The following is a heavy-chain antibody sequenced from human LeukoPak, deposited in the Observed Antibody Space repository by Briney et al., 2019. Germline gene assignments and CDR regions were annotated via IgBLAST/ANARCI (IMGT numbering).Heavy chain of an antibody. CDR3: ARTLTMSNGRHSSKTTAH. V-gene: IGHV2-70*11. CDR2: SDWDADK. J-gene: IGHJ4*02. CDR1: GFSLSTSGMC. Sequence: SGPALVKPTQTLTLTCTFSGFSLSTSGMCVSWIRQPPWKSLVCLARSDWDADKSYSTSMTNRLTLSKDPSKNRVVLTMTNMAPADTATYYRARTLTMSNGRHSSKTTAHWGQATLATASS. D-gene: IGHD4-11*01.